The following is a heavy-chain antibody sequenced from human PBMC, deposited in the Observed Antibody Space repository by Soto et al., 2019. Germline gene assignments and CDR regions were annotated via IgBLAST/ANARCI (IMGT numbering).Heavy chain of an antibody. V-gene: IGHV3-23*01. D-gene: IGHD5-18*01. Sequence: GGSLRLSCAASGFTFSSYAMSWVRQAPGKGLEWVSAISGSGGSTYYADSVKGRFTISRDNSKDTLYLQMNSLRAEDTAVYYCAKGDSYGSGPCWGQGTLVTVSS. CDR3: AKGDSYGSGPC. CDR2: ISGSGGST. J-gene: IGHJ4*02. CDR1: GFTFSSYA.